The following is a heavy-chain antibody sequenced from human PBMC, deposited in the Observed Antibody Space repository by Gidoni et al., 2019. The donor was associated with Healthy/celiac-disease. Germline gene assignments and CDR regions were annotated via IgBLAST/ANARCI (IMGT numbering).Heavy chain of an antibody. CDR2: ISGSGGST. CDR3: ANFPPGYSSGWPWLYYFDY. D-gene: IGHD6-19*01. J-gene: IGHJ4*02. CDR1: GFTFSSYS. V-gene: IGHV3-23*01. Sequence: VQLLESVGGLVQPGGSLRLSCAAPGFTFSSYSMSWVRQAPGKGLEWVSAISGSGGSTYYADSVKGRFTISRDNSKNTLYLQMNSLRAEDTAVYYCANFPPGYSSGWPWLYYFDYWGQGTLVTVSS.